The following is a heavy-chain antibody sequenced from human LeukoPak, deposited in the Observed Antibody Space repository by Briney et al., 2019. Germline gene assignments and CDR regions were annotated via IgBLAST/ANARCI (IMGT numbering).Heavy chain of an antibody. Sequence: SQTLSLTCSVSGGSITSGGYYWSWIRQQPGKGLEWIGYSSYSGTTYYNPSLKSRVNILVDTSKNQFSLKLNSVTAADTAVYYCASYGSGSYRFDPWGQGTLVTVSS. J-gene: IGHJ5*02. V-gene: IGHV4-31*03. CDR1: GGSITSGGYY. D-gene: IGHD3-10*01. CDR3: ASYGSGSYRFDP. CDR2: SSYSGTT.